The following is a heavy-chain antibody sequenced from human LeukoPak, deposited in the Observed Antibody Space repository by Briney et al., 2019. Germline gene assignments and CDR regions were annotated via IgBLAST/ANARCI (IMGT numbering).Heavy chain of an antibody. V-gene: IGHV1-46*01. Sequence: ASVKVSCKASGYTFTSYYMHWVRQAPGQGLEWMGIINPSGGSTSYTQKFQGRVTMTRDTSTSTVYMELSSLRSEDTAVYYCARDPQWLALFDYWGQGTLVTVSS. CDR3: ARDPQWLALFDY. J-gene: IGHJ4*02. CDR1: GYTFTSYY. D-gene: IGHD6-19*01. CDR2: INPSGGST.